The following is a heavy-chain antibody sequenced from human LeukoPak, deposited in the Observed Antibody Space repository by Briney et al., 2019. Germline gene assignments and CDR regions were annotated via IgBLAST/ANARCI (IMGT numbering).Heavy chain of an antibody. Sequence: GGSLRLSCAASGLTFSSYSMTWVRQAPGKGLEWVSSISSSSRYIYYADSMKGRFTISRDNAKNSLFLQMNSLRAEDTAVYYCARVAEAAAFDYWGQGTLVTVSS. D-gene: IGHD6-13*01. CDR2: ISSSSRYI. V-gene: IGHV3-21*01. CDR1: GLTFSSYS. J-gene: IGHJ4*02. CDR3: ARVAEAAAFDY.